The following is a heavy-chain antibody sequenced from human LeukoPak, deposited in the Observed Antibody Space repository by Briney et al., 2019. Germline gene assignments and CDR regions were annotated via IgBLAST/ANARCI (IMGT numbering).Heavy chain of an antibody. V-gene: IGHV3-30*18. D-gene: IGHD4-23*01. CDR3: AKAVGSLDPFDI. CDR1: GFTFSDYW. J-gene: IGHJ3*02. CDR2: ISFDGNNT. Sequence: GGSLRLSCAASGFTFSDYWMTWVRQAPGKGLEWVALISFDGNNTYYADSVKGRFTISRDNSKNTLYLQMNSLRAEDTAVYYCAKAVGSLDPFDIWGQGTMVTVSS.